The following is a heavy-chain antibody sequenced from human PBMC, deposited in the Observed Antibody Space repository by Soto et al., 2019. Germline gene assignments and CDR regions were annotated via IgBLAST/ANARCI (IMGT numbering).Heavy chain of an antibody. CDR1: GFSCNSYG. J-gene: IGHJ4*02. V-gene: IGHV3-33*01. D-gene: IGHD6-19*01. CDR2: IWYDGSNK. Sequence: QVQLVESGGGVVQPGRSLRLSCAASGFSCNSYGMHWVRQAPGKGLEWVAVIWYDGSNKYYADSAKGRFTSSRDNSKNTLYLQMHTLRAEDTAVYYCGRDWLAIDSWGQGTLVTVSS. CDR3: GRDWLAIDS.